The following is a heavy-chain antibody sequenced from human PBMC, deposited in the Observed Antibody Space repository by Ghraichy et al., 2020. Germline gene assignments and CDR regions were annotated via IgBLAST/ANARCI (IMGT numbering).Heavy chain of an antibody. Sequence: GESLKISCAVSGFTFSSYWMHWVRQAPGKGLVWVSRINSDGSSTSYADSVKGRFTISRDNAKNTLYLQMNSLRAEDTAVYYCAREWSGYVPRFDPWGQGTLVTVSS. D-gene: IGHD3-3*01. CDR1: GFTFSSYW. CDR2: INSDGSST. J-gene: IGHJ5*02. CDR3: AREWSGYVPRFDP. V-gene: IGHV3-74*01.